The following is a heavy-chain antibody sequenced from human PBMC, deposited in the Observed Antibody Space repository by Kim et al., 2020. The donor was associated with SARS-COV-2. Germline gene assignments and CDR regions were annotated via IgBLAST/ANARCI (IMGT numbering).Heavy chain of an antibody. V-gene: IGHV3-33*06. J-gene: IGHJ3*02. D-gene: IGHD6-13*01. CDR3: AKGSRIAAAGRDAFDI. Sequence: SVKGRFTISRDNSKNTLYLQMNSLRAEDTAVYYCAKGSRIAAAGRDAFDIWGQGTMVTVSS.